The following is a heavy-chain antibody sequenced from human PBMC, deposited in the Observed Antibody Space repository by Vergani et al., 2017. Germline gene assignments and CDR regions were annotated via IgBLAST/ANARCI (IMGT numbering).Heavy chain of an antibody. CDR1: GFTVSSNY. J-gene: IGHJ4*02. D-gene: IGHD3-22*01. Sequence: EVQLVESGGGLNQLGGSLRLSCAASGFTVSSNYMSWVRQAPGKGREWVSVIYSGGSTYYADSVQGRFTISRDNSKNTLYLQMNSLRAEDTAVYYCARDSSGVDYWGQGTLVTVSS. CDR2: IYSGGST. V-gene: IGHV3-53*01. CDR3: ARDSSGVDY.